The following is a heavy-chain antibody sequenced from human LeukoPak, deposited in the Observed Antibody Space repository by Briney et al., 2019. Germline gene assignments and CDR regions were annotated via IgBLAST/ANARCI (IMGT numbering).Heavy chain of an antibody. J-gene: IGHJ4*02. CDR2: IYYSGST. CDR3: AVGETGTKVDY. CDR1: GGSISSGGYY. V-gene: IGHV4-31*03. D-gene: IGHD3-10*01. Sequence: SETLSLTCNVSGGSISSGGYYWSWIRQHPGKGLEWIGYIYYSGSTYYNPSLKSRVTISVDTSKNQFSLKLSSVTAADTAVYYCAVGETGTKVDYWGQGILVTVSS.